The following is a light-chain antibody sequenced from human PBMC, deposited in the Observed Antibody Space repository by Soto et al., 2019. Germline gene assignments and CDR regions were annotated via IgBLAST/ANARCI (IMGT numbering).Light chain of an antibody. J-gene: IGLJ1*01. CDR3: CSYAATYTFFV. Sequence: QSGLTQPRSVSGSPGQSVTISCTGTRRDVGGYNYVSWYQEHPGKAPKLMIYDVSKRPSGVPDRFSGSKSGNTASLTISGLQAEDEADYYCCSYAATYTFFVFGTGTKLTVL. CDR1: RRDVGGYNY. V-gene: IGLV2-11*01. CDR2: DVS.